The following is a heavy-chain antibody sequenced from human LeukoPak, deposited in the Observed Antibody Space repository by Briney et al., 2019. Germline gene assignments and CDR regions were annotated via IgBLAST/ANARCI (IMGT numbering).Heavy chain of an antibody. D-gene: IGHD6-19*01. V-gene: IGHV1-18*01. J-gene: IGHJ4*02. CDR2: ISVYNGNT. CDR1: GYTFTSYG. CDR3: ASPGSIAVAEYYFDY. Sequence: ASVNVSCKASGYTFTSYGISWVRQAPGQGLEWMGWISVYNGNTNYAQKLQGRVTMTTDTSTSTAYMELRSLRSDDTAVYYCASPGSIAVAEYYFDYWGQGTLVTVSS.